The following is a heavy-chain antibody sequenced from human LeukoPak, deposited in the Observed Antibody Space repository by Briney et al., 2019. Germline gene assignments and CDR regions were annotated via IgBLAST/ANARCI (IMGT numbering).Heavy chain of an antibody. CDR2: ISWDGRNK. D-gene: IGHD4-23*01. J-gene: IGHJ5*02. V-gene: IGHV3-30*03. CDR3: ARSVVTPSSWFDP. CDR1: GFTFSNYG. Sequence: GGSLRLSCVASGFTFSNYGMHWVRQAPGKGLEWVASISWDGRNKRYADSVTGRFTISRDNSQNTLYLQMNSLRGEDTAIYYCARSVVTPSSWFDPWGQGTLVTVSS.